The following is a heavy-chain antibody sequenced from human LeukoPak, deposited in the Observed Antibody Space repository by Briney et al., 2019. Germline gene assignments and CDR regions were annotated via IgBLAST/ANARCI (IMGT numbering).Heavy chain of an antibody. D-gene: IGHD2-15*01. Sequence: PGGSLRLSCAASGFTFSSYAMSWVRQAPGKGLEWVSGISGSGGSTYYADSVKGRFTISRDNSKNTLYLQMNSLRAEDTAVYYCAQGHRSGGTCYYDYWGQGTLVTVSS. CDR3: AQGHRSGGTCYYDY. CDR2: ISGSGGST. J-gene: IGHJ4*02. CDR1: GFTFSSYA. V-gene: IGHV3-23*01.